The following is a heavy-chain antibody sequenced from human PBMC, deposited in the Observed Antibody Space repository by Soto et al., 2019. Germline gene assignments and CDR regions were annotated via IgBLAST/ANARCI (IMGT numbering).Heavy chain of an antibody. D-gene: IGHD6-6*01. CDR2: IYWDDDK. Sequence: QITLKESGPPLVKPTQTLTLTCAFSGFSLSTSGVGVGWIRQPPGKALEWLAFIYWDDDKRYSPSLKTRLTIFKDTSKNQVVLTMTNMDPVDTATYYCAYRQEYRGSWDSGWLDPWGQGTLVTVSS. CDR3: AYRQEYRGSWDSGWLDP. V-gene: IGHV2-5*02. CDR1: GFSLSTSGVG. J-gene: IGHJ5*02.